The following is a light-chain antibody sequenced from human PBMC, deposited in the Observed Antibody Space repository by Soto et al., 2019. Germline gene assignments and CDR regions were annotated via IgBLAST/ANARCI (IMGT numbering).Light chain of an antibody. V-gene: IGKV1-5*03. CDR2: KAS. J-gene: IGKJ1*01. Sequence: DIQITQSPSTLSASVGDRVTLTCRASQSISSWLAWYQQKPGRAPTLLIYKASSLESGIPSRFSGSGSGTEFTLTISSLQSEDFAVYYCQQYNNWSPYTFGQGTKVDIK. CDR1: QSISSW. CDR3: QQYNNWSPYT.